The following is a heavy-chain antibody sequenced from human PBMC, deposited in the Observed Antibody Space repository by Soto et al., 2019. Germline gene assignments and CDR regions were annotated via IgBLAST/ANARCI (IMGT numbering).Heavy chain of an antibody. CDR3: AKGVPIYGEGPDH. J-gene: IGHJ4*02. V-gene: IGHV3-30*18. CDR1: GLTYSNYG. Sequence: PGGSLRLSCAASGLTYSNYGMHWVRQAPGKGLEWVAIISTDGRNKYYGDSVKGRFTISRDNSENTLYLQMNSLREEDTGVYYCAKGVPIYGEGPDHWGQGTLVTVSS. D-gene: IGHD4-17*01. CDR2: ISTDGRNK.